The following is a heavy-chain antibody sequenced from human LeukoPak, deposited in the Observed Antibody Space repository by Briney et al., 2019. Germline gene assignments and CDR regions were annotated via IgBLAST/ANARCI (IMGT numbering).Heavy chain of an antibody. J-gene: IGHJ2*01. Sequence: PGGSLRLSCAASGLTFSSYWMSWVRQAPGKGLAWASGISGSGGHTYNADSVEGRFTISRDNSKNTVSLQLSSLRVEDTAVYFCAKDREDSAMISGVFDLWGRGTLVTVSS. CDR2: ISGSGGHT. CDR1: GLTFSSYW. D-gene: IGHD5-18*01. V-gene: IGHV3-23*01. CDR3: AKDREDSAMISGVFDL.